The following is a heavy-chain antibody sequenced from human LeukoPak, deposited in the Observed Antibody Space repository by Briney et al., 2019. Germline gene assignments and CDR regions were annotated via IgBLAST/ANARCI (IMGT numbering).Heavy chain of an antibody. V-gene: IGHV1-8*01. CDR3: ARGHPGYASGWPDY. J-gene: IGHJ4*02. Sequence: ASVKVSCKTSGYSFTSHNINWVRQATGQGLEWMGWVSPSSGNTAYAQKFQGRVTMTRDTSIGTAYMELSSLTSEDTAVCYCARGHPGYASGWPDYWGQGTLVTVSS. CDR1: GYSFTSHN. CDR2: VSPSSGNT. D-gene: IGHD6-19*01.